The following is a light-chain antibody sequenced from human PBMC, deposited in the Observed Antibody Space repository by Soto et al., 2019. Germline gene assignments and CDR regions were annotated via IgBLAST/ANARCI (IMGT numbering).Light chain of an antibody. CDR3: SSYAGDSVYV. CDR1: NSDVGSYNL. Sequence: QSVLTQPASVSGSPRQSITISCTGTNSDVGSYNLVSWFQQHPGKAPKLVIYEVTKRPSGVSDRFSGSKSGNTASLTISGLQAEDEADYYCSSYAGDSVYVFGTGTKV. CDR2: EVT. J-gene: IGLJ1*01. V-gene: IGLV2-23*02.